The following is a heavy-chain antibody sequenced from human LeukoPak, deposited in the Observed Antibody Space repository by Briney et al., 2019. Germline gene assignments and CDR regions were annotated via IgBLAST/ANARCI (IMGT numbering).Heavy chain of an antibody. J-gene: IGHJ4*02. CDR3: ARSRYCSSTSCPSYRFDY. CDR1: SGSISSYY. D-gene: IGHD2-2*01. Sequence: SETLSLTCTVSSGSISSYYWSWIRQPAGKGLEWIGRIYTSGGTNYNPSLKSRVTISVDKSKNQFSLKLSSVTAADTAVYYCARSRYCSSTSCPSYRFDYWGQGTLVTVSS. V-gene: IGHV4-4*07. CDR2: IYTSGGT.